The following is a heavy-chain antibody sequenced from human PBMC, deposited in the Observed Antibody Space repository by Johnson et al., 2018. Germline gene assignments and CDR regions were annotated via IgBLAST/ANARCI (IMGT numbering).Heavy chain of an antibody. CDR3: ARDFVLQH. CDR2: ISWNSGSI. Sequence: EVQLVESGGGLVQPGRSLRLSCAASGFTFDDYAMHWVRQAPGKGLEWVSGISWNSGSIGYADSVKGRFTISRDNAKNSLYLQMNSLRAEDTAVYYCARDFVLQHWGQGTLVTVSS. CDR1: GFTFDDYA. D-gene: IGHD6-6*01. J-gene: IGHJ1*01. V-gene: IGHV3-9*01.